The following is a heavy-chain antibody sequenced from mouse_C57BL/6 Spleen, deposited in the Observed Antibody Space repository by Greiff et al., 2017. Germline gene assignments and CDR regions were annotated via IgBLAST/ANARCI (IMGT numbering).Heavy chain of an antibody. Sequence: VKLVESGAELVRPGASVTLSCKASGYTFTDYEMHWVKQTPVHGLEWIGAIDPETGGTAYNQKFKGKAILTADKSSSTAYMELRSLTSEDSAVYYCTRNYGSHYYAMDYWGQGTSVTVSS. CDR2: IDPETGGT. J-gene: IGHJ4*01. CDR3: TRNYGSHYYAMDY. V-gene: IGHV1-15*01. CDR1: GYTFTDYE. D-gene: IGHD1-1*01.